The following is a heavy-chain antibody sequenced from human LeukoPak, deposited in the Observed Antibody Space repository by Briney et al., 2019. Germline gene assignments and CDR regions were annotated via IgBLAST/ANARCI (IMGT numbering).Heavy chain of an antibody. CDR2: FSYTGST. Sequence: SETLSLTCTVSGGSVSSGSYYWSWIRQPPGKGLEWIGYFSYTGSTYYNPSVKSRVSISVDTSKNQFSLKLTSVTAADTAVYYCARALNGYFYAFDSWGQGTLVTVSS. V-gene: IGHV4-30-4*08. J-gene: IGHJ4*02. CDR3: ARALNGYFYAFDS. CDR1: GGSVSSGSYY. D-gene: IGHD2/OR15-2a*01.